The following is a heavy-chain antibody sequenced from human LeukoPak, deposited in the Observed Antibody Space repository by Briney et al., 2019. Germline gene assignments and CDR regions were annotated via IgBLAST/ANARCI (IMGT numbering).Heavy chain of an antibody. CDR1: GGTFSSYA. V-gene: IGHV1-69*13. J-gene: IGHJ4*02. CDR3: ARAAYCGGDCYRGTNYYYFDY. CDR2: IIPIFGTA. Sequence: SVKVSCKASGGTFSSYAISWVRQAPGQGLEWMGGIIPIFGTANYAQKFQGRVTITADESTSTAYMELSSLRSEDTAVYYCARAAYCGGDCYRGTNYYYFDYWGQGTLVTVSS. D-gene: IGHD2-21*02.